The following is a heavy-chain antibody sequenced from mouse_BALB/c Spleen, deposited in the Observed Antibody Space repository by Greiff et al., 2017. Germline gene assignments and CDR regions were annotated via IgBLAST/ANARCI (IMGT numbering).Heavy chain of an antibody. J-gene: IGHJ1*01. V-gene: IGHV7-3*02. CDR1: GFTFTDYY. CDR2: IRNKANGYTT. D-gene: IGHD2-3*01. CDR3: ARDVYDGYCPYWYFDV. Sequence: EVNLVESGGGLVQPGGSLRLSCATSGFTFTDYYMSWVRQPPGKALEWLGFIRNKANGYTTEYSASVKGRFTISRDNSQSILYLQMSTLRAEDSATYDCARDVYDGYCPYWYFDVWGAGTTVTVSS.